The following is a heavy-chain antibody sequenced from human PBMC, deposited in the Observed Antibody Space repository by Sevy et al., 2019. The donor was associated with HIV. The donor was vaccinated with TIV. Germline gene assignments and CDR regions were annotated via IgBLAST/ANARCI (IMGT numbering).Heavy chain of an antibody. D-gene: IGHD1-7*01. CDR3: ARRGTFRFSDAFDI. CDR1: GFTLTSYE. V-gene: IGHV3-48*03. Sequence: GGSLRLSCEASGFTLTSYEMNWVRQAPGKGLEWVSYISSIGNTIYYADSVKGRFTIFRDKAKKSVYLQMNSLRADDTAVYFCARRGTFRFSDAFDIWGQGTMVTVSS. CDR2: ISSIGNTI. J-gene: IGHJ3*02.